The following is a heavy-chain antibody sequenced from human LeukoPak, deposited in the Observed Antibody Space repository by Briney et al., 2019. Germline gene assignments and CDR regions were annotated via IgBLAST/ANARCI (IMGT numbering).Heavy chain of an antibody. CDR2: ISTSSSYI. D-gene: IGHD3-9*01. CDR1: GFTFSTYS. CDR3: ARGQYVYDTLTWTWLHVAWENAEKFDS. J-gene: IGHJ4*02. Sequence: PGGSLRLSCAASGFTFSTYSMNWVRQAPGKGLEWVSFISTSSSYIYYADSLKGRFTISRDDAKNSLYLQMNSLRVEDTAVYFCARGQYVYDTLTWTWLHVAWENAEKFDSWGQGTLVTVSS. V-gene: IGHV3-21*01.